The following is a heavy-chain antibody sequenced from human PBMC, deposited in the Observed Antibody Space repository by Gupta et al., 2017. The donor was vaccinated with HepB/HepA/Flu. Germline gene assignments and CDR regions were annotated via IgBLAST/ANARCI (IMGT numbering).Heavy chain of an antibody. V-gene: IGHV4-39*01. CDR3: ARRVGVVTAIETGWFDP. CDR2: IYYSGST. CDR1: GGSISSSSYY. J-gene: IGHJ5*02. Sequence: QLQLQESGPGLVKPSETLSLTCTVSGGSISSSSYYWGWIRQPPGKGLEWIGSIYYSGSTYYNPSLKSRVTISVDTSKNQFSLKLSSVTAADTAVYYCARRVGVVTAIETGWFDPWGQGTLVTVSS. D-gene: IGHD2-21*02.